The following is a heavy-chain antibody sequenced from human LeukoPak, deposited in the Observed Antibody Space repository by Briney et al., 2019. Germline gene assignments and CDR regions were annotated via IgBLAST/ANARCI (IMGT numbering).Heavy chain of an antibody. CDR3: AATARYSSGWYY. J-gene: IGHJ4*02. CDR2: ISGSGGTT. D-gene: IGHD6-19*01. V-gene: IGHV3-23*01. Sequence: GGSLRLSCAASGFTFSSYAMTWVRQAPGKGLEWVSAISGSGGTTYYADSVKGRFTISRDNSKNTLYLQMNSLRAEDTAVYYCAATARYSSGWYYWGQGTLVTVSS. CDR1: GFTFSSYA.